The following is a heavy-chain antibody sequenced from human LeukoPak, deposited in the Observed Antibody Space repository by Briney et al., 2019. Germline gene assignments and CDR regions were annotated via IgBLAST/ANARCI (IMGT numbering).Heavy chain of an antibody. CDR3: ARVYYYYYMDV. CDR1: GFTFSTYW. V-gene: IGHV3-74*01. CDR2: ISSDGTNT. Sequence: PGGSLRLSCAASGFTFSTYWMHWVRQAPGTGLVWVSRISSDGTNTYYADSVKGRFSISRDNAKNTLYLQMNILRAEDTAVYYCARVYYYYYMDVWGKGTTVAVSS. J-gene: IGHJ6*03.